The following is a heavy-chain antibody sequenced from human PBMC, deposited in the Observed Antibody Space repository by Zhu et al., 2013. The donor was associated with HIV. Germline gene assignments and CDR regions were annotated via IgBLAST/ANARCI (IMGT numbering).Heavy chain of an antibody. D-gene: IGHD2-15*01. CDR1: GGTFRSYA. V-gene: IGHV1-69*01. CDR3: ARPGRVDVLIGYYYGMDV. Sequence: QVQLVRSGAEVKKPGSSVKVSCKASGGTFRSYAISWVRQAPGQGLEWMGGIIPMFGTANYAQKFQDRVTITADESMNTAYMEVRSLRSEDTAVYYCARPGRVDVLIGYYYGMDVWGQGTTVTVSS. CDR2: IIPMFGTA. J-gene: IGHJ6*02.